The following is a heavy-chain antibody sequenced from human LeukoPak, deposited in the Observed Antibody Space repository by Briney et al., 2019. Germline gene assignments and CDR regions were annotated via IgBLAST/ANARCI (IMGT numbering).Heavy chain of an antibody. CDR3: AKSYQCNGGSCPADAFDI. Sequence: PGGSLRLSCAASGFTFSSYAMSWVRQAPGKGLEWVSTISGSGGSTYYADSVKGRFTISRDNSKNTVYLQMNSLRAEDTAVIYCAKSYQCNGGSCPADAFDIWGQGTMVTVSS. CDR2: ISGSGGST. J-gene: IGHJ3*02. D-gene: IGHD2-15*01. V-gene: IGHV3-23*01. CDR1: GFTFSSYA.